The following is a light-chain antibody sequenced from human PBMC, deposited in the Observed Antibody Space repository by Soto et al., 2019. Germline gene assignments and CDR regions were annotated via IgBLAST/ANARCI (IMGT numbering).Light chain of an antibody. CDR1: QTVSTN. V-gene: IGKV3-15*01. CDR2: GTS. CDR3: QQYGSSGT. J-gene: IGKJ1*01. Sequence: EIVLTQSPAILSVSPGERVTLSCGATQTVSTNLAWYQQRPGQAPRLLIYGTSTRATGIPDRVSGSGSGTEFNLTISSLQSDDFAVYYCQQYGSSGTFGQGTKVDIK.